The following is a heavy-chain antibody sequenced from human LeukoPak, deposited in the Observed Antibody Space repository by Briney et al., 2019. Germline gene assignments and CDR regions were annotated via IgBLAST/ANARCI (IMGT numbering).Heavy chain of an antibody. CDR2: IYVDGTT. V-gene: IGHV3-53*01. Sequence: GGSLRLSCAASGFTVSSNYTSWVRQAPGKGLEWVSVIYVDGTTYYADSVKGRFTISRDNSKNTLSLQMNSLRAEDTAVYYCARGDGYNFFDYWGQGTLVTVSS. CDR1: GFTVSSNY. CDR3: ARGDGYNFFDY. D-gene: IGHD5-24*01. J-gene: IGHJ4*02.